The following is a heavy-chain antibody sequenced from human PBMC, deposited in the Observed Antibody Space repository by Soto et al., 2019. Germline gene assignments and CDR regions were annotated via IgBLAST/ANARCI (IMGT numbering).Heavy chain of an antibody. CDR2: ISSSSSYI. V-gene: IGHV3-21*01. CDR3: ARDGDSGPPGYYYYYYGMDV. D-gene: IGHD5-12*01. J-gene: IGHJ6*02. CDR1: GFTFSSYS. Sequence: EVQLVESGGGLVKPGWSLRLSCAASGFTFSSYSMNWVRQAPGKGLEWVSSISSSSSYIYYADSVKGRFTISRDNAKNSLYLQMNSLRAEDTAVYYCARDGDSGPPGYYYYYYGMDVWGQGTTVIVSS.